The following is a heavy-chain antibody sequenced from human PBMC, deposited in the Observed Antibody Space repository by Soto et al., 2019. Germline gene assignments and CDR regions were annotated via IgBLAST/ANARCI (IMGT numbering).Heavy chain of an antibody. CDR1: GGSISSYY. V-gene: IGHV4-59*01. J-gene: IGHJ6*02. D-gene: IGHD1-26*01. Sequence: SETLSLTCTVSGGSISSYYWSWIRQPPGKGLEWIGYIYYSGSTNYNPSLKSRVTISVDTSKNQFSLKLSSVTAADTAVYYCARVSGSYHYYYYYGMDVWGQGTTVTVSS. CDR3: ARVSGSYHYYYYYGMDV. CDR2: IYYSGST.